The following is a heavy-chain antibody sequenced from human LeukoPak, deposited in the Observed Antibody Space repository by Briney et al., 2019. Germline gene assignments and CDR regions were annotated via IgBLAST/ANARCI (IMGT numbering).Heavy chain of an antibody. CDR3: ARAKTYYYGSGMGAFDI. CDR1: GGSISSGGYS. D-gene: IGHD3-10*01. CDR2: IYHSGST. J-gene: IGHJ3*02. Sequence: PSETLSLTCAVSGGSISSGGYSWSWIRQPPGKGLEWIGYIYHSGSTYYNPSLKSRVTISVDRSKNQFSLQLSSVTAADTAVYYCARAKTYYYGSGMGAFDIWGQGTMVTVSS. V-gene: IGHV4-30-2*01.